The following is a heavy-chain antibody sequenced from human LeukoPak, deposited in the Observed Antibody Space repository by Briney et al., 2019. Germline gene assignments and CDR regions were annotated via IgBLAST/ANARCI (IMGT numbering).Heavy chain of an antibody. Sequence: GGSLRLSCAASVFTLSSYSMSWVRQAPGKGREWVSAISGSGGSTYYADSVKGRFTISRDNSKNTLYLQMNSLRAEDTAVYYCAKSPATYYFDYWGQGTLVTVSS. J-gene: IGHJ4*02. CDR3: AKSPATYYFDY. CDR1: VFTLSSYS. CDR2: ISGSGGST. V-gene: IGHV3-23*01.